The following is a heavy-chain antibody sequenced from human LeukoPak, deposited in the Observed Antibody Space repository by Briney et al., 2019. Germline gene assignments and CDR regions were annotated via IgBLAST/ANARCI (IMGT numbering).Heavy chain of an antibody. J-gene: IGHJ5*02. CDR2: LNPSSGST. Sequence: ASVKVSCKASGYTFTNYYMHWVRQAPGQGLEWMGILNPSSGSTAYAQKFQGRVTMTRDTSTSTVYMELSSLRSEDTAVYYCARDEATGWFDPWGQGTLVIVFS. D-gene: IGHD5-24*01. CDR1: GYTFTNYY. CDR3: ARDEATGWFDP. V-gene: IGHV1-46*01.